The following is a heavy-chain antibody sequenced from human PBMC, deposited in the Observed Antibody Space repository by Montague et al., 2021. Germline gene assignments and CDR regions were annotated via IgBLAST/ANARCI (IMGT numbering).Heavy chain of an antibody. CDR2: VYKRGDT. CDR3: AKDSPVVEPWVGEHKGAFDI. D-gene: IGHD3-10*01. Sequence: TLSLTCTVSGGSISSNSYWWTWIRQPAGRGLEWIGRVYKRGDTNTNPSLRSRLTLSVDTSKNHFSLTLTSVTAADTAVYFCAKDSPVVEPWVGEHKGAFDIWGQGTMVTVSS. J-gene: IGHJ3*02. V-gene: IGHV4-61*02. CDR1: GGSISSNSYW.